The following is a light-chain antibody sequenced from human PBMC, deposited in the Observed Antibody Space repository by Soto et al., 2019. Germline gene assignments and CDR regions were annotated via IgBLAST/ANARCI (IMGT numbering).Light chain of an antibody. Sequence: DIVMTQSPDSLAVSLGERATINCKSSQSVLYSSNNKNYLAWYQQKPGQPPKLLIYWASTRESGVPDRFSGSGSGTDFTLTISSLHAEDVAVYFCQQYYSTQITFGQGTRLEIK. CDR3: QQYYSTQIT. CDR1: QSVLYSSNNKNY. V-gene: IGKV4-1*01. CDR2: WAS. J-gene: IGKJ5*01.